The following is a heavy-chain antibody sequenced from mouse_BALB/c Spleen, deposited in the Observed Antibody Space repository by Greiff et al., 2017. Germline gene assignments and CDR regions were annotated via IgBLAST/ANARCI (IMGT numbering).Heavy chain of an antibody. Sequence: VQLQQSGPGLVAPSQSLSITCTVSGFSLTSYGVSWVRQPPGKGLEWLGVIWGDGSTNYHSALISRLSISKDNSKSQVFLKLNSLQTEDTATYYCAKEGIHYYGSYYAMDYWGQGTSVTVSS. CDR1: GFSLTSYG. J-gene: IGHJ4*01. V-gene: IGHV2-3*01. D-gene: IGHD1-2*01. CDR3: AKEGIHYYGSYYAMDY. CDR2: IWGDGST.